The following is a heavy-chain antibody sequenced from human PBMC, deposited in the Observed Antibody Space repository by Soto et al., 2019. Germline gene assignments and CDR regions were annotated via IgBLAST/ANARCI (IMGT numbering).Heavy chain of an antibody. D-gene: IGHD6-25*01. Sequence: TLSLTCTVSGGSLRSGGYYWSWIRQHQGKGVEWIGNIYYSGSTYYNPTHKSRVTISVDTYKNQFSLKLSSVTAADTAVYYCSREQGDSSGLSGQDAFDIWGQGTMVTVSS. J-gene: IGHJ3*02. V-gene: IGHV4-31*03. CDR3: SREQGDSSGLSGQDAFDI. CDR1: GGSLRSGGYY. CDR2: IYYSGST.